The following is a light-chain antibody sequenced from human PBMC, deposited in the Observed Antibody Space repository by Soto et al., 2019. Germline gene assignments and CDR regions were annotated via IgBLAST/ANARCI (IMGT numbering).Light chain of an antibody. Sequence: QSVLTQPPSVSGAPGQRVSISCTGSSSNSGAGYDVHWYQRLPGTAPKLLIYGNSNRPSGVPDRFSGSKSGTSASLAITGLQAEDEADYYCQSYDISLSGWVFGGGAKLTVL. CDR1: SSNSGAGYD. V-gene: IGLV1-40*01. CDR2: GNS. J-gene: IGLJ3*02. CDR3: QSYDISLSGWV.